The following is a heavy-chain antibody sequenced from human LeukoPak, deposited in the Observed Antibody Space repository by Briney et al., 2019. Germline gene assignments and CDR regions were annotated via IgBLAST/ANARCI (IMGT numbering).Heavy chain of an antibody. V-gene: IGHV4-61*01. CDR2: IYYSGST. J-gene: IGHJ4*02. CDR3: AVKIAAAGFY. Sequence: SETLSLTCTVSGGSVSSGSYYWSWIRQPPGKGLEWIGYIYYSGSTNYNPSLKCRVTISVDTTKNQFSLRLTSVTAADTAVYYCAVKIAAAGFYWGQGTLVTVSS. CDR1: GGSVSSGSYY. D-gene: IGHD6-13*01.